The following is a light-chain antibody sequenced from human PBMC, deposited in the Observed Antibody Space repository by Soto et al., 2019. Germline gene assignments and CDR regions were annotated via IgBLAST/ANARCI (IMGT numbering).Light chain of an antibody. CDR2: DTF. Sequence: EVVLTQSPATLSVSPGERVTLSCRTSQGVGGQLNWYQQKPGQAPSLLIYDTFKRATGIPPRFSGSGSGTDFTLTINSLEAEDLGLYYCQQRSDWPNTFGQGTRLDIK. CDR1: QGVGGQ. CDR3: QQRSDWPNT. V-gene: IGKV3-11*01. J-gene: IGKJ5*01.